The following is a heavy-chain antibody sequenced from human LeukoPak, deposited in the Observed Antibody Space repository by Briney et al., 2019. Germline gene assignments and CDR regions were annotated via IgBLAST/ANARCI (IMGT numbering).Heavy chain of an antibody. CDR1: GFTFTSYA. CDR2: ISGGGEDT. Sequence: PGGSLRLSCAASGFTFTSYAMSWIRQAPGKGLEWVSAISGGGEDTYYPDSVKGRFTISRDNSKNTLYLQMNSLRAEDTAVYYCAKHDPRRVVITNWFDPWGQGTLVTVSS. V-gene: IGHV3-23*01. J-gene: IGHJ5*02. CDR3: AKHDPRRVVITNWFDP. D-gene: IGHD3-22*01.